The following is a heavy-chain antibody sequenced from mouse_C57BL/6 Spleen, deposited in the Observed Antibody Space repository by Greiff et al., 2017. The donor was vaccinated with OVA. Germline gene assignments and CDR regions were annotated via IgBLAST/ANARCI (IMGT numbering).Heavy chain of an antibody. CDR3: ARDYGSSYWYFDV. J-gene: IGHJ1*03. D-gene: IGHD1-1*01. CDR1: GYTFTSYW. V-gene: IGHV1-64*01. CDR2: IHPNSGST. Sequence: VQLQQPGAELVKPGASVTLSCKASGYTFTSYWMHWVKQRPGQGLEWIGTIHPNSGSTNYNEKFKSKATLTVDKSSSTAYMQLSSLTSEDSAVYYRARDYGSSYWYFDVWGTGTTVTVSS.